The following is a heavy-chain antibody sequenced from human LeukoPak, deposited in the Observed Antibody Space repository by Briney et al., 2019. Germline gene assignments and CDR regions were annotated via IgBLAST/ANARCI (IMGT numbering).Heavy chain of an antibody. Sequence: SETLSLTCTVSGGSISSYYWSWIRQPAGKGLEWIGRIYTSGSTNYNPSLKSRVTMSVDTSKNQFSLKLSSVTAADTAVYYCATTGGGHYYDSSGYSLWGQGTLVTVSS. D-gene: IGHD3-22*01. V-gene: IGHV4-4*07. CDR1: GGSISSYY. CDR2: IYTSGST. J-gene: IGHJ4*02. CDR3: ATTGGGHYYDSSGYSL.